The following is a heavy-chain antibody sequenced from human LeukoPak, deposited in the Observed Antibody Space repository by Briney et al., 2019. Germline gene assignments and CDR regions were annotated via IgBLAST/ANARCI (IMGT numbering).Heavy chain of an antibody. CDR1: GGSFSGYY. CDR2: INHSGST. D-gene: IGHD5-18*01. V-gene: IGHV4-34*01. J-gene: IGHJ1*01. CDR3: ARGGDTAMVTNGDFQH. Sequence: SETLSLTCAVYGGSFSGYYWSWIRQPPGKGLEWIGEINHSGSTNYNPSLKSRVTISVDTSKNQFSLKLSSVTAADTAVYYCARGGDTAMVTNGDFQHWGQGTLVTVSS.